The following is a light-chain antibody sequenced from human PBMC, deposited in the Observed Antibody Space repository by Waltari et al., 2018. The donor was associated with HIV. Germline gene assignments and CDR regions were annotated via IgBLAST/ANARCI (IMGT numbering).Light chain of an antibody. J-gene: IGLJ2*01. V-gene: IGLV2-14*03. CDR2: DVD. CDR3: ASFTGDHTLL. Sequence: SAVTQPASVSGLPGQSITISSTGDASDFGRYNFVSWYQQHPGTLPRLILYDVDSRASGISHRFSGSMSGHTASLNISGLRAEDEADYYCASFTGDHTLLFGGGTKVTVL. CDR1: ASDFGRYNF.